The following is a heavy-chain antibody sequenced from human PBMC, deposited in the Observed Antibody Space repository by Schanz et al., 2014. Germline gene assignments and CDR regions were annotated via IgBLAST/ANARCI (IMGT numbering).Heavy chain of an antibody. Sequence: VQLVQSGGGVVQPGGSLRLSCAASGFTFDDYAMHWVRQAPGKGLEWVSGISWNSGSIGYADSVKGRFTISRDDAKNSMSLQMNSLRAEDTALYYCAKDRQNRVNRVGYYYGMDVWGQGTTVTVSS. J-gene: IGHJ6*02. CDR1: GFTFDDYA. D-gene: IGHD3-16*01. CDR3: AKDRQNRVNRVGYYYGMDV. CDR2: ISWNSGSI. V-gene: IGHV3-9*01.